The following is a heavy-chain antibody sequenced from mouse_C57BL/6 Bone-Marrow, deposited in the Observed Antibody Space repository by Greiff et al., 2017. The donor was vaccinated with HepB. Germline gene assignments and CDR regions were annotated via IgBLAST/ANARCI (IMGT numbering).Heavy chain of an antibody. Sequence: QVQLQQSGAELVRPGASVTLSCKASGYTFTDYDMHWVKQTPVHGLEWIGAIDPETGGTAYNQKFKGKAILTADKSSSTAYMELRSLTSEDSAVYYCTRYDSSSDYWGQGNTLTVSS. V-gene: IGHV1-15*01. CDR3: TRYDSSSDY. D-gene: IGHD1-1*01. J-gene: IGHJ2*01. CDR1: GYTFTDYD. CDR2: IDPETGGT.